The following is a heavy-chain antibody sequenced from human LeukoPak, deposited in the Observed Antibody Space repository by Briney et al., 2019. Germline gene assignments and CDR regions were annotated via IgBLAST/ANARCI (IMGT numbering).Heavy chain of an antibody. D-gene: IGHD3-22*01. Sequence: GGSLRLSCAASGFTFSSYAMSWVRQAPGKGLEWVSAISGSGGSTYYADSAKGRFTISRDNSKNALYLQMNSLRAEDTAVYYCARTYYDSSGYFDYWGQGTLVTVSS. CDR1: GFTFSSYA. J-gene: IGHJ4*02. CDR2: ISGSGGST. V-gene: IGHV3-23*01. CDR3: ARTYYDSSGYFDY.